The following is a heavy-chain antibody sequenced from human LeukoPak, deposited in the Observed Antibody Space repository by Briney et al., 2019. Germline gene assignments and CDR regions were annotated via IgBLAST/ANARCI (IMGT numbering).Heavy chain of an antibody. V-gene: IGHV1-8*01. CDR2: MNPNSGNA. CDR1: GYTFSSYD. D-gene: IGHD2-2*01. J-gene: IGHJ4*02. CDR3: ARAIRNQLLSDY. Sequence: ASVKVSCNTSGYTFSSYDVIWVRLAPGQGLEWMGWMNPNSGNAGYAQKFQGRVTMTGDTSISTAYMELSSLISDDTAVYYCARAIRNQLLSDYWGQGTLVTVSS.